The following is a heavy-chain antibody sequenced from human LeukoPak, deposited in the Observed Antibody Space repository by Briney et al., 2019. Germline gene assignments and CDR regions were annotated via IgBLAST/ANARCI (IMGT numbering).Heavy chain of an antibody. CDR2: IYYSGST. CDR3: ARRRYYYGSGYWFDP. CDR1: GGSISSSSYY. V-gene: IGHV4-39*07. J-gene: IGHJ5*02. D-gene: IGHD3-10*01. Sequence: SETLSLTCTVSGGSISSSSYYWGWIRQPPGKGLEWIGSIYYSGSTYYNPSLKSRVTISVDTSKNQFSLKLSSVTAADTAVYYCARRRYYYGSGYWFDPWGQGTLVTVSS.